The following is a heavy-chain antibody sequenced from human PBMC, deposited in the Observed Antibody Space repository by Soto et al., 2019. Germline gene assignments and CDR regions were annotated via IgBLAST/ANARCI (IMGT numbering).Heavy chain of an antibody. J-gene: IGHJ4*02. CDR2: VYSGGAT. V-gene: IGHV3-53*02. D-gene: IGHD3-10*01. CDR3: ARVPGRL. Sequence: QLVETGGGLIQPGTSLTLSCAASGFSVSRNYMTWVRQAPGKGLEWVSFVYSGGATFYADSVKGRFILSRDDSQNTMYLQMNNLRAEDTAVYYCARVPGRLWGRGPLVTVAS. CDR1: GFSVSRNY.